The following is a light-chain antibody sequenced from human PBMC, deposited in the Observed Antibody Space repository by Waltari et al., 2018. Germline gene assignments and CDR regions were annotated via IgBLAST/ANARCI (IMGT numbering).Light chain of an antibody. Sequence: QSVLTQPPSASGTPGQRVTISCSGSSSNIGSNPVNWYQQLPGTAPTLLIYTNNQRPSVVPDRFSGSKSGTSASLAISGLQSEDEAHYYCATWDDSLNGNVFGSGTKVIVL. CDR3: ATWDDSLNGNV. CDR2: TNN. CDR1: SSNIGSNP. J-gene: IGLJ6*01. V-gene: IGLV1-44*01.